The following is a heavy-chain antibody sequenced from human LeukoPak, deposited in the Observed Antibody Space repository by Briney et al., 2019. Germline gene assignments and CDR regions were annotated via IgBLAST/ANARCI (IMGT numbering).Heavy chain of an antibody. J-gene: IGHJ4*02. CDR1: GFTFSSYW. CDR2: IKQDGSAK. D-gene: IGHD6-25*01. Sequence: GGSLRLSCAASGFTFSSYWMSWVRQAPGKGLEWVANIKQDGSAKYYVDSVKGRFTISKDIAKNSLYLQMNSLRAEDTAVYYCARARTGIAAVIYFDNWGQGTLVTVSS. V-gene: IGHV3-7*01. CDR3: ARARTGIAAVIYFDN.